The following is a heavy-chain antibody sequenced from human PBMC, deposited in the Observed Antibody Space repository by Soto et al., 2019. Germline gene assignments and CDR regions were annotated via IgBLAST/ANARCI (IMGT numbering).Heavy chain of an antibody. CDR1: GYTFTSYG. CDR2: ISAYNGNT. D-gene: IGHD3-10*02. CDR3: ERADMFAHLDYYGMDV. J-gene: IGHJ6*02. Sequence: GASVKVSCKASGYTFTSYGISWVRQAPGQGLEWMGWISAYNGNTNYAQKLQGRVTMTTDTSTSTAYMELRSLRSDDTAVYYCERADMFAHLDYYGMDVWGQGNTVTVSS. V-gene: IGHV1-18*01.